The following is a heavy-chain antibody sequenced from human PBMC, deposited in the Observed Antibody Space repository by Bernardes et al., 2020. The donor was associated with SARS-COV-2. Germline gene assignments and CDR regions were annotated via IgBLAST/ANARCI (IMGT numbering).Heavy chain of an antibody. CDR1: GFTFDDYA. CDR2: ISWNSGSI. J-gene: IGHJ4*02. V-gene: IGHV3-9*01. CDR3: AKGVDALLGFIDY. Sequence: GGSLRLSCAASGFTFDDYAMHWVRQAPGKGLEWVPGISWNSGSIGYADSVKGRFTISRDNAKNSLYLQMNSLRAEDTALYYCAKGVDALLGFIDYWGQGTLVTVSS. D-gene: IGHD7-27*01.